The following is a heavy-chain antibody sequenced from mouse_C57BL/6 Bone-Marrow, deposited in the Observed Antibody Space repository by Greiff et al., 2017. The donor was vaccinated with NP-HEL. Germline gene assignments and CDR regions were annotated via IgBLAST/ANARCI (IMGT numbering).Heavy chain of an antibody. V-gene: IGHV1-81*01. CDR3: ARLYDGNYVKAY. D-gene: IGHD2-1*01. J-gene: IGHJ3*01. Sequence: QVQLQQSGAELARPGASVKLSCKASGYTFTSYGISWVKQRTGQGLEWIGEIYPRSGNTYYNEKFKGKATLTADKSSSTAYMELRSLTSEDSAVYFCARLYDGNYVKAYWGQGTLVTVSA. CDR1: GYTFTSYG. CDR2: IYPRSGNT.